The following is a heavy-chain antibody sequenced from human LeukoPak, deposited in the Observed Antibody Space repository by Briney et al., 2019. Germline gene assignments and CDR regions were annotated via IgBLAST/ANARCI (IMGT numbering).Heavy chain of an antibody. J-gene: IGHJ4*02. CDR1: GGSFSSYY. CDR2: INHSGST. D-gene: IGHD3-10*01. Sequence: SETLSLTCAVYGGSFSSYYWSWIRQPPGKGLEWIGEINHSGSTNYNPSLKSRVTISVDTSKNQFSLKLSSVTAADTAVYYCGRRASPITLVRGALDYWGQGTLVTVSS. CDR3: GRRASPITLVRGALDY. V-gene: IGHV4-34*01.